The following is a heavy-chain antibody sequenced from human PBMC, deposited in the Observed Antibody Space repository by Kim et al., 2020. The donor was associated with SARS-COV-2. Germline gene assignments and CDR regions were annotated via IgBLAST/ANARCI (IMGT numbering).Heavy chain of an antibody. V-gene: IGHV1-2*02. CDR1: GYTFTDYY. D-gene: IGHD3-3*01. CDR3: ARSAHFWSGHYLDF. CDR2: INPYSGDT. Sequence: ASVKVSCKASGYTFTDYYIHWVRQAPGQGLEWMGWINPYSGDTTYAQKFQGRVTMTRDTSISTPYVELSSLRSDDTAVYYCARSAHFWSGHYLDFWGQATLITV. J-gene: IGHJ4*02.